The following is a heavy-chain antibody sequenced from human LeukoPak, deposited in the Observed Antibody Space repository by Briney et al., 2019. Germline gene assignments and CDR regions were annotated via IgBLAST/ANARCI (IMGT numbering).Heavy chain of an antibody. CDR2: IYTSGST. CDR3: ARTTVATWRYYFNY. V-gene: IGHV4-59*10. Sequence: SETLSLTCAVYGGSFSGYYWSWIRQPAGKGLEWIGRIYTSGSTNYNPSLKSRVTMSVDTSKNQFSLKLSSVTAADTAVYYCARTTVATWRYYFNYWGQGTLVTVSS. D-gene: IGHD4-17*01. J-gene: IGHJ4*02. CDR1: GGSFSGYY.